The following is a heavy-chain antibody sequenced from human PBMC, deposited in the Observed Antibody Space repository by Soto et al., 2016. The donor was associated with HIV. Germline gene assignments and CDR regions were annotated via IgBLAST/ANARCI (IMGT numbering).Heavy chain of an antibody. D-gene: IGHD4-17*01. V-gene: IGHV3-11*05. Sequence: VQLVESGGGLVKPGGSLRLSCAASGFTFRDCYMSWIRQAPGKGLEWISTISSSSGYTNYADSVRGRFTISRDNTKQALYLQMNSLGAEDTAVYYCATAGYGDYGAADYWGQGSPGHRLL. CDR3: ATAGYGDYGAADY. CDR2: ISSSSGYT. CDR1: GFTFRDCY. J-gene: IGHJ4*02.